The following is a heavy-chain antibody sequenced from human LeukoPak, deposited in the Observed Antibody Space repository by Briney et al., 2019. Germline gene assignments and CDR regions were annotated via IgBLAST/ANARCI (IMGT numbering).Heavy chain of an antibody. CDR3: ARGPRIAVAGRRSWFDP. CDR2: INHSGST. CDR1: GGSFSGYY. D-gene: IGHD6-19*01. V-gene: IGHV4-34*01. J-gene: IGHJ5*02. Sequence: SETLSLTCAVYGGSFSGYYWSCVRQPPGKGLDWIGEINHSGSTNYNPSLKSRVTISVDTSKNQFSLKLSSVTAADTAVYYCARGPRIAVAGRRSWFDPWGQGTLVTLPS.